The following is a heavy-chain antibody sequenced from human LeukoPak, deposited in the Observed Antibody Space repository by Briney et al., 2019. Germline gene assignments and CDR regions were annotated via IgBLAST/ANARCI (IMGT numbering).Heavy chain of an antibody. Sequence: ASVKVSCKASGYTFTSYDINWVRQATGQGLEWMGWMNPNSGNTGYAQKFQGRVTITRNTSISTAYMELSSLRSEDTAVYYCASDYGDYSNWFDPWGQGTLVTVSS. J-gene: IGHJ5*02. CDR2: MNPNSGNT. D-gene: IGHD4-17*01. CDR1: GYTFTSYD. V-gene: IGHV1-8*03. CDR3: ASDYGDYSNWFDP.